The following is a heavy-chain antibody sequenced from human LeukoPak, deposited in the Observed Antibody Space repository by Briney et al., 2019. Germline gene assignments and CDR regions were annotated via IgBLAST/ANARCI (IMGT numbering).Heavy chain of an antibody. V-gene: IGHV3-7*04. CDR3: ARAYFEY. CDR2: IRQDGSEK. CDR1: GFXFSNYW. J-gene: IGHJ4*02. Sequence: PGGSLRLSCAASGFXFSNYWISWVRQAPGKGLEWVANIRQDGSEKYYVNSVKGRFTISRDNAKNSLYLQMNSLRAEDTAVYYCARAYFEYWGQGTMVTVSS.